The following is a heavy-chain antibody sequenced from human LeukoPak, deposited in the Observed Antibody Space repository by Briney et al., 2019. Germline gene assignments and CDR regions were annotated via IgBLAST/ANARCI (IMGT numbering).Heavy chain of an antibody. D-gene: IGHD1-26*01. J-gene: IGHJ4*02. V-gene: IGHV3-23*01. CDR3: AKTADKNSGTYYFDF. CDR1: GFTFSSSA. Sequence: GGSLRLSCAASGFTFSSSAMSWVRQVPGKGLEWVSGISANGGSTYHADSVEGRFTISRDNSKNTLYLQMNSLRAEDTAVYYCAKTADKNSGTYYFDFWGQGTLVTVSS. CDR2: ISANGGST.